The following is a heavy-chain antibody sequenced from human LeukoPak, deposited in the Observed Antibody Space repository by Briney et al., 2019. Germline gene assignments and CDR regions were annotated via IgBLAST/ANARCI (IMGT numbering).Heavy chain of an antibody. D-gene: IGHD6-6*01. V-gene: IGHV4-59*08. J-gene: IGHJ4*02. CDR1: GGSISSYY. CDR2: IYYSRST. CDR3: ARRSSSSGSGFDY. Sequence: KPSETLSLTCTVSGGSISSYYWSWIRQPPGKGLEWIGYIYYSRSTYYNPSLKSRVTISVDTSKNQFSLRLSSVTAADTAVYYCARRSSSSGSGFDYWGQGTLVTVSS.